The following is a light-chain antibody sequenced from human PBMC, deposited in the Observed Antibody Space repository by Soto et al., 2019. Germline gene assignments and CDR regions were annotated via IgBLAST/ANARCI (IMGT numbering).Light chain of an antibody. V-gene: IGKV1-5*01. J-gene: IGKJ1*01. CDR1: QTISSW. CDR3: QQYSSYPWT. CDR2: DAS. Sequence: DIQMTQSPSTLSASVGDRVTITCRPSQTISSWLAWYQQKPGRAPNLLIYDASSLESGVPSRFSGSGSGTEFTLTISSLQPDDFATYYCQQYSSYPWTFCQGTKVEIK.